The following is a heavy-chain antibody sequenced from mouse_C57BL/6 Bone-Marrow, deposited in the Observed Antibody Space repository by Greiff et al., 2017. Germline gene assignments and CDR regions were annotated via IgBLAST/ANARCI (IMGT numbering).Heavy chain of an antibody. Sequence: EVQLKQSGAELVRPGASVKMSCKTSGYTFTSYGINWVKQRPGQGLEWIGDIYTANGYPEYNEKFKGKATLPLDTSSSTAYMQLSSLTSEDSAIYFCARSCSNFPYYAMDYWGQGTSVTVSS. D-gene: IGHD2-5*01. CDR3: ARSCSNFPYYAMDY. V-gene: IGHV1-58*01. CDR2: IYTANGYP. J-gene: IGHJ4*01. CDR1: GYTFTSYG.